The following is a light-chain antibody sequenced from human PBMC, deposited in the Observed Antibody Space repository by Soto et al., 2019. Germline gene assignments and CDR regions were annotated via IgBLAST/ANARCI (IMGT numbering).Light chain of an antibody. CDR1: QSVRSW. V-gene: IGKV1-5*03. J-gene: IGKJ5*01. CDR2: KAY. CDR3: HHYNSYPIT. Sequence: DIQMTQSPSTLSASVGDRVTITCRASQSVRSWLAWYQQKPGKAPKLLIYKAYSLESGVPSRFSGSGSGTEFTLTIISLQPDDFATYYFHHYNSYPITFGQGTRLEIK.